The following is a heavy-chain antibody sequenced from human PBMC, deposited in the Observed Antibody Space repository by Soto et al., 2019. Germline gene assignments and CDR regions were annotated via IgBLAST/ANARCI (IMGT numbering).Heavy chain of an antibody. Sequence: ASAKVSCKAAAYTFTSYDINWVRQATGQDFEWMGWMNPNNGSTAYAQKFQGRVTMTRDTSKSTAFMELSSLTSEDTAVYYCARGPRNWGVDYWGQGTLVTVSS. J-gene: IGHJ4*02. CDR1: AYTFTSYD. V-gene: IGHV1-8*01. CDR3: ARGPRNWGVDY. CDR2: MNPNNGST. D-gene: IGHD7-27*01.